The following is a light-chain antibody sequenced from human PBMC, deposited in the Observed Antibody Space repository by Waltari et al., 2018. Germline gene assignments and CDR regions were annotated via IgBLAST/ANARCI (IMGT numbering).Light chain of an antibody. CDR1: SSDVGSYNL. V-gene: IGLV2-23*01. Sequence: HSALTKPAPVSGSPGQTITISCTGTSSDVGSYNLDSWYQQHPDKAPKLMIYEDSKRPSGVSNRFSGSKSGNTASLTISGLQAEDEADYYCCSYAGSSTLVFGGGTKLTVL. CDR2: EDS. J-gene: IGLJ3*02. CDR3: CSYAGSSTLV.